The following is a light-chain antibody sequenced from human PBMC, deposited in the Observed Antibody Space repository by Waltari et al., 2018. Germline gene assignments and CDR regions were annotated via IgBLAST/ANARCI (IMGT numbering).Light chain of an antibody. Sequence: IVMTQSPLSLSVTPGESASISCRSSRRLLHSKEQNYLEWYSQKPGQSPQLLLYLGSNRASGVPDRFSGSGSGTDFTLQISRVEAEDVGIYFCMQALQTPWTFGQGTKVEI. V-gene: IGKV2-28*01. CDR3: MQALQTPWT. CDR1: RRLLHSKEQNY. J-gene: IGKJ1*01. CDR2: LGS.